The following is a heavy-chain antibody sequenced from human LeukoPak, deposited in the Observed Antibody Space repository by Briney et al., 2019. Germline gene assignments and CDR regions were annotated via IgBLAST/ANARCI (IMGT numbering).Heavy chain of an antibody. V-gene: IGHV4-34*01. J-gene: IGHJ6*03. Sequence: SETLSLTCAVYGGSFSGYYWSWIRQPPGKGLEWIGEINHSGSTNYNPSLKSRVTISVDTSKNQFSLKLSSVTAADTAVYYCARAVDYDFWSGYLRNYYMDVWGKGTTVTVSS. D-gene: IGHD3-3*01. CDR1: GGSFSGYY. CDR2: INHSGST. CDR3: ARAVDYDFWSGYLRNYYMDV.